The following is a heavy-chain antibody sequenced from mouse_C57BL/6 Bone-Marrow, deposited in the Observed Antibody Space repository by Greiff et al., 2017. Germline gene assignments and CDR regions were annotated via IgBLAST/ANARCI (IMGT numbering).Heavy chain of an antibody. V-gene: IGHV1-69*01. CDR2: IDPSDSYT. CDR1: GYTFTSYW. D-gene: IGHD2-5*01. CDR3: ARRDSNYGGLFAY. J-gene: IGHJ3*01. Sequence: QVQLQQPGAELVMPGASVKLSCKASGYTFTSYWMHWVKQRPGQGLEWIAEIDPSDSYTNYNQKFKGKSTLTVDKSSSTAYMQLSSLTSEDSAVYYCARRDSNYGGLFAYWGQGTLVTVSA.